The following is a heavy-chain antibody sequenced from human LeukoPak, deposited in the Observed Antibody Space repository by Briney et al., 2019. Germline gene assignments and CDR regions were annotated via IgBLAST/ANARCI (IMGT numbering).Heavy chain of an antibody. J-gene: IGHJ4*02. CDR2: TYYRSKWYN. D-gene: IGHD3-9*01. Sequence: SQTISLTCAISGDSVSSNSAAWNWIRQSPSRGLEWLGRTYYRSKWYNDYAVSVKSRITINPDTSKNQFSLQLNSVTPEDTAVYYCARDDGNYDILTGYPRWYFDYWGQGTLVTVSS. CDR1: GDSVSSNSAA. CDR3: ARDDGNYDILTGYPRWYFDY. V-gene: IGHV6-1*01.